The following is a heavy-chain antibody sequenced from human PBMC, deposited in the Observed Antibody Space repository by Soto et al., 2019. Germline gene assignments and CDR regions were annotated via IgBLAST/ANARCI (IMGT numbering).Heavy chain of an antibody. V-gene: IGHV3-30-3*01. CDR2: ISYDGSNK. CDR3: ARSYCSSTSCYIRYYYGMDV. CDR1: GFTFSSYA. D-gene: IGHD2-2*02. J-gene: IGHJ6*02. Sequence: GGSLRLSCAASGFTFSSYAMHWVRQAPGKGLEWVAVISYDGSNKYYADSVKGRFTISRDNSKNTLYLQMNSLRAEDTAVYYCARSYCSSTSCYIRYYYGMDVWGQGTTVTVS.